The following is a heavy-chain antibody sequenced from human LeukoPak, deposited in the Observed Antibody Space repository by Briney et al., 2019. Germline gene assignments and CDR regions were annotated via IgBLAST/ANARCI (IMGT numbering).Heavy chain of an antibody. J-gene: IGHJ4*02. V-gene: IGHV3-21*01. CDR1: GFTFSSYS. CDR3: GRVRCSGGTCYTYSSGWAFEF. D-gene: IGHD2-15*01. Sequence: GGSLRLSCTASGFTFSSYSMNWVRQAPGKGLEWVSSISSSSGNIYYTDSVKGRFTISRDNAENSLYLQMNSLRVEDTAVYYCGRVRCSGGTCYTYSSGWAFEFWGQGTLVIVSS. CDR2: ISSSSGNI.